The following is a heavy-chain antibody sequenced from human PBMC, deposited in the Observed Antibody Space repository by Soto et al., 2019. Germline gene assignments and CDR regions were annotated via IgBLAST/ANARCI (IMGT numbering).Heavy chain of an antibody. Sequence: GASVKVSCKASGYTFTSYYMHWVRQAPGQGLEWMGIINPSGGSTSYAQKFQGRVTMTRDTSTSTVYMELSSLRSEDTAVYYCARERTSYDFWSGYYNYYYGMDVWGQGTTVTVSS. CDR1: GYTFTSYY. CDR3: ARERTSYDFWSGYYNYYYGMDV. CDR2: INPSGGST. V-gene: IGHV1-46*01. J-gene: IGHJ6*02. D-gene: IGHD3-3*01.